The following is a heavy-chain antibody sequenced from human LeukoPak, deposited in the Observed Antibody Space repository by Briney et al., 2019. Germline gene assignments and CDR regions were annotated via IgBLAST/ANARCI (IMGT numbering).Heavy chain of an antibody. J-gene: IGHJ4*02. Sequence: GGSLRLSCAASGFTVSSNYMSWVRQAPGKGLEWVSVIYSDGRTYYADSVKGRFTISRDNSKNTLYLETNSLRAEDTAVYYCARAVGATPFDYWGQGTLVTVSS. D-gene: IGHD1-26*01. CDR3: ARAVGATPFDY. CDR2: IYSDGRT. CDR1: GFTVSSNY. V-gene: IGHV3-53*01.